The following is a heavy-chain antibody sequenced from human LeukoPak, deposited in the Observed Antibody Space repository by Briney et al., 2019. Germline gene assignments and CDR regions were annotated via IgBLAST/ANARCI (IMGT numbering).Heavy chain of an antibody. CDR3: AKVPRTGTTIDY. J-gene: IGHJ4*02. D-gene: IGHD1/OR15-1a*01. CDR1: GFTFSSFG. CDR2: ILYDGSNE. Sequence: PGGSLRLSCAASGFTFSSFGMHWVRQAPGKGLEWVAFILYDGSNEDYADSVKGRFTISRDNSKNTLYLQMNSLRAEDTAVYYCAKVPRTGTTIDYWGQGTLVTVSS. V-gene: IGHV3-30*02.